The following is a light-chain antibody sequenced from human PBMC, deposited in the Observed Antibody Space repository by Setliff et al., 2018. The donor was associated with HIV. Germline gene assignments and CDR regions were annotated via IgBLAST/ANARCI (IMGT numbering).Light chain of an antibody. CDR1: NIGSKS. CDR2: YDS. J-gene: IGLJ1*01. Sequence: TQPPSVSVAPGKTARITCGGDNIGSKSVHWYQQKPGQAPVLVIYYDSDRPSGIPERFSGSNSGNTATLTISRVEAGDEADYYCQVWDSSSDHHVFGTGTKV. V-gene: IGLV3-21*04. CDR3: QVWDSSSDHHV.